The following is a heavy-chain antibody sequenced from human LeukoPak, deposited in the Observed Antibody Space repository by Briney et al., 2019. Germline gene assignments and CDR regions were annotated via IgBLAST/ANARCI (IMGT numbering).Heavy chain of an antibody. CDR1: GASISPSY. CDR2: IYNSGTT. CDR3: ARGPPDRADI. D-gene: IGHD3-16*02. Sequence: SETLSLTCTVSGASISPSYWSWLRQPPGRGLEWIGYIYNSGTTNYNTSLASRVTISLDTSKNQFSLRLSSVSAVDTAVYYCARGPPDRADIWGQGTMVTVSS. J-gene: IGHJ3*02. V-gene: IGHV4-59*01.